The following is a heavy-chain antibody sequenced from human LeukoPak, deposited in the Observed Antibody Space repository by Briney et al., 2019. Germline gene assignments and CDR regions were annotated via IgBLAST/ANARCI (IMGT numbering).Heavy chain of an antibody. CDR3: AILGDYTFDY. CDR1: GFTFRFYV. V-gene: IGHV3-23*01. CDR2: ISGSGGST. J-gene: IGHJ4*02. Sequence: QPGGSLRLSCAASGFTFRFYVMNWVRQAPGKGLEWVSGISGSGGSTYYAGSVKGRFTISRDNSKNTLYLQMNSLRAEDTAVYYCAILGDYTFDYWGQGTLVTVSS. D-gene: IGHD4-17*01.